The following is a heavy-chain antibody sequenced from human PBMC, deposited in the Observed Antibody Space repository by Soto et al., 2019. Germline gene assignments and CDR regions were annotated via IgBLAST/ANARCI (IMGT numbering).Heavy chain of an antibody. CDR1: GGSISSYY. J-gene: IGHJ4*02. CDR3: ARRRGSSSLYFDY. CDR2: IYYSGST. V-gene: IGHV4-59*01. Sequence: LTCTVSGGSISSYYWSWIRQPPGKGLEWIGYIYYSGSTNYNPSLKSRVTISVDTSKNQFSLKLSSVTAEDTAVYYCARRRGSSSLYFDYWGQGTLVTVSS. D-gene: IGHD6-6*01.